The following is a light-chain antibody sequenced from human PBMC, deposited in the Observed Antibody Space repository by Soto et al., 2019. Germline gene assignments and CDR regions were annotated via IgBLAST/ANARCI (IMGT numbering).Light chain of an antibody. Sequence: DIQMTQSPSSLSASVGDRVTITCRASQSISTYLHWYQQKSGKPPNLLIYKASTLASGVPSRFSGSGSGTEFTLTINSLQPDDFATYYCQQYHIYSGTFGQGTKVGIK. J-gene: IGKJ1*01. CDR2: KAS. CDR3: QQYHIYSGT. V-gene: IGKV1-5*03. CDR1: QSISTY.